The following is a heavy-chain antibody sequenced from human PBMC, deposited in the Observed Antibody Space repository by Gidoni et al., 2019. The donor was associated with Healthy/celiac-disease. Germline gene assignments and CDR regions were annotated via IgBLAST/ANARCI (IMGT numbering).Heavy chain of an antibody. CDR2: IKSKTDGGTT. CDR3: TTPANSGSYLGLEAFDI. J-gene: IGHJ3*02. Sequence: EWVGRIKSKTDGGTTDYAAPVKGRFTISRDDSKNTLYLQMNSLKTEDTAVYYCTTPANSGSYLGLEAFDIWGQGTMVTVSS. D-gene: IGHD1-26*01. V-gene: IGHV3-15*01.